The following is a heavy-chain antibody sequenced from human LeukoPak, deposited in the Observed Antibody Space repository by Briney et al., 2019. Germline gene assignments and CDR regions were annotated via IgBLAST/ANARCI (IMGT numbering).Heavy chain of an antibody. CDR3: ARHPQPEGYYYGMDV. CDR2: IYYSGST. Sequence: PSETLSLTCTVSGGSISSGDYYWSWIRQPPGKGLEWIGYIYYSGSTYYNPSLKSRVTISVDTSKNQFSLKLSSVTAADTAVYYCARHPQPEGYYYGMDVWGQGTTVTVSS. CDR1: GGSISSGDYY. V-gene: IGHV4-30-4*01. D-gene: IGHD2-2*01. J-gene: IGHJ6*02.